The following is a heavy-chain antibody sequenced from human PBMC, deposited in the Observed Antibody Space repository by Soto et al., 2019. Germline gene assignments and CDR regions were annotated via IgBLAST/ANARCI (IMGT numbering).Heavy chain of an antibody. J-gene: IGHJ3*01. CDR3: ARGITMVRGVLLDAFDF. D-gene: IGHD3-10*01. V-gene: IGHV1-2*04. CDR1: GYTFTDYY. CDR2: INPNSGGT. Sequence: QVQLVQSGAEVKKPGASVKVSCKASGYTFTDYYMHWVRQAPGQGLEWMGWINPNSGGTNYAQKFQGWVTMTRDTTISTAYMERSRLKSHNTAGYYCARGITMVRGVLLDAFDFWGQGTMVTVSS.